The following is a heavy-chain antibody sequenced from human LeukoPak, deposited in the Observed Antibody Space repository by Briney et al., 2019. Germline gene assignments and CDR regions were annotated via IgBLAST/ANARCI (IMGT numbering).Heavy chain of an antibody. CDR3: ARGRYDILTGYYRAYYYYMDV. CDR2: INPSGGST. J-gene: IGHJ6*03. D-gene: IGHD3-9*01. Sequence: GASVKVSCKASGYTFTSYFMHWVRQAPGQGLEYMGIINPSGGSTSYAQKFQGRVTMTRDMSTSTVYMELSSLRSEDTAVYYCARGRYDILTGYYRAYYYYMDVWGKGTTVTVSS. V-gene: IGHV1-46*01. CDR1: GYTFTSYF.